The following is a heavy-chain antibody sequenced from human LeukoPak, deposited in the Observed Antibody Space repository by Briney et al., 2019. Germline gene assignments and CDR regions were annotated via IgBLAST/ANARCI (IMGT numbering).Heavy chain of an antibody. Sequence: SETLSLTCAVYGGSFSGYYWSWIRQPPGKGLEWIGEINHSGSTNYNPSLKSRVTISVDTSKNQFSLKLSSVTAADTAVYYCARDSVRFYYMGVWGKGTTVTISS. CDR3: ARDSVRFYYMGV. V-gene: IGHV4-34*01. CDR2: INHSGST. CDR1: GGSFSGYY. J-gene: IGHJ6*03. D-gene: IGHD3-3*01.